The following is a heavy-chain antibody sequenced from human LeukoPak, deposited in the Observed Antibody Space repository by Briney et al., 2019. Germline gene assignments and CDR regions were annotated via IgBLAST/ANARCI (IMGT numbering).Heavy chain of an antibody. CDR2: IHSGGST. Sequence: PGGSLRLSCAASGFTVSSNYMSWVRQAPGKGLEWVSVIHSGGSTYYADSVKGRFTISRDNSKSTLYLQMNSLRAEDTAVYYCARGSGSYRSNWFDPWGQGTLVTVSS. J-gene: IGHJ5*02. CDR1: GFTVSSNY. D-gene: IGHD1-26*01. V-gene: IGHV3-66*01. CDR3: ARGSGSYRSNWFDP.